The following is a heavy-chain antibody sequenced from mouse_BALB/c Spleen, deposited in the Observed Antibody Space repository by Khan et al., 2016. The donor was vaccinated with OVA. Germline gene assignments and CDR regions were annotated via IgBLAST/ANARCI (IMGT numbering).Heavy chain of an antibody. CDR2: IWAGGST. CDR3: DRNREPDYFDY. J-gene: IGHJ2*01. Sequence: QVQLKQSGPGLVAPSQSLSITCTVSGFSLTSHGVHWVRQPPGKGLEWLGVIWAGGSTNYNSALMSRLSISKDSSKSHVFLKMNSLQTDDTAMYYCDRNREPDYFDYWGQGTTLTVSS. CDR1: GFSLTSHG. V-gene: IGHV2-9*02.